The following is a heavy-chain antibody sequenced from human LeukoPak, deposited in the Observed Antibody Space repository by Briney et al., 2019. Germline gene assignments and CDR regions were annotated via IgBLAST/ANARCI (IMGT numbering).Heavy chain of an antibody. CDR1: GYTFTTDY. D-gene: IGHD3-10*01. CDR3: ARARGSGSPTDGMDV. Sequence: ASVKVSCKASGYTFTTDYIHWVRQAPGQGLEWMGIINPSGGSTTYAQKFQGRVIMTGDTSTSTVYMEPRSLRSEDTAVYYCARARGSGSPTDGMDVWGQGTTVTVSS. CDR2: INPSGGST. J-gene: IGHJ6*02. V-gene: IGHV1-46*01.